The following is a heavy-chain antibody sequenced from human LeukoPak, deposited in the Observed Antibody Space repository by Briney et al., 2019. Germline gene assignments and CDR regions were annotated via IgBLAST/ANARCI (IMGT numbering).Heavy chain of an antibody. CDR2: INWNGGST. J-gene: IGHJ4*02. Sequence: TGGSLRLSCAASGFTFDDYGMSWVRQAPGKGLEWVSGINWNGGSTGYADSVKGRFTISRDNAKNSLYLQMNSLRAEDTASYYCASGGIYYGAAFDFWGQGSLVTVSA. CDR3: ASGGIYYGAAFDF. CDR1: GFTFDDYG. V-gene: IGHV3-20*04. D-gene: IGHD1-26*01.